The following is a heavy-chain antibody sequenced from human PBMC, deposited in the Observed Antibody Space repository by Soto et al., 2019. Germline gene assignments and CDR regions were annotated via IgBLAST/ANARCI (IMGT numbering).Heavy chain of an antibody. CDR2: MNPNSGNT. V-gene: IGHV1-8*01. CDR3: ARGGEDSSGWEGIDY. J-gene: IGHJ4*02. D-gene: IGHD6-19*01. CDR1: GYTFTSYD. Sequence: QVQLVQSGAEVKKPGASVKVSCKASGYTFTSYDINWVRQATGQGLAWMGWMNPNSGNTGYAQKFQGRVTMTRNTSIRTDYMERSNLRSEDTAVYYCARGGEDSSGWEGIDYWGQGTLVTVSS.